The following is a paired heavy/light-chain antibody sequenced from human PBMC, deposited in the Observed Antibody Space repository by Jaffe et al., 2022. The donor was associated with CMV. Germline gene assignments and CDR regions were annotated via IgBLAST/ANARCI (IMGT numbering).Light chain of an antibody. CDR1: QSVSNNY. Sequence: EIVLTQSPGTLSLSPGERATLFCRASQSVSNNYLAWYQRRPGQAPRLLIYVASSRATGIPDRFSGSGSGTDFTLTISRLEPEDFAVYYCQQYGSLPWTFGQGTKVDIK. J-gene: IGKJ1*01. CDR2: VAS. CDR3: QQYGSLPWT. V-gene: IGKV3-20*01.
Heavy chain of an antibody. J-gene: IGHJ3*01. CDR1: GFTFSNYV. V-gene: IGHV1-3*01. CDR2: LKGDIGDT. D-gene: IGHD2-15*01. CDR3: VRNVPDTRHDAFDL. Sequence: QVHLVQSGAEVKKPGASVKVSCRASGFTFSNYVFHWVRQAPGQRFEWMGWLKGDIGDTKYSQKFQDRVTFTRDRSAGTGYMELNSLKNEDTAVYYCVRNVPDTRHDAFDLWGQGTVVTVSS.